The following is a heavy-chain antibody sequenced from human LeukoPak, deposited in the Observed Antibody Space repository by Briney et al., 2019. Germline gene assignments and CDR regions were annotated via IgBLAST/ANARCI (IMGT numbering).Heavy chain of an antibody. CDR1: GFTFSSYW. CDR3: ARVSDGGSYSYYFDY. D-gene: IGHD1-26*01. CDR2: INSDGSST. Sequence: GGSLRLSCAASGFTFSSYWMHWVRQAPGKGLVWVSRINSDGSSTSYADSVKGRFTISRDNAKNTLYLQMNSLRAEDTAVYYCARVSDGGSYSYYFDYWGQGTLVTVSS. V-gene: IGHV3-74*01. J-gene: IGHJ4*02.